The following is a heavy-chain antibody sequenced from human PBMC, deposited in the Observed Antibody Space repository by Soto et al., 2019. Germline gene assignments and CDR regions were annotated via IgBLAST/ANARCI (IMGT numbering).Heavy chain of an antibody. J-gene: IGHJ5*02. Sequence: EVQLLESGGGLVQPGGSLRLSCAASGFTFSSYTMSWVRQAPGKGLEWVSGISATGGSTYYADSVKGRFTFSRVNSKNTLYLQMNSLRAEDTAVYYCAKGFIRDCGGDCTVDTWGQGTLVTVSS. CDR1: GFTFSSYT. CDR3: AKGFIRDCGGDCTVDT. CDR2: ISATGGST. V-gene: IGHV3-23*01. D-gene: IGHD2-21*02.